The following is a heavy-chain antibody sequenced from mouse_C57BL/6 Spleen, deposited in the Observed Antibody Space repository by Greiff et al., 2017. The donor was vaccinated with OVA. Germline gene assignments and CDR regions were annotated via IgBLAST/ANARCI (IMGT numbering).Heavy chain of an antibody. J-gene: IGHJ2*01. CDR2: IDPETGGT. Sequence: QVQLKQSGAELVRPGASVTLSCKASGYTFTDYEMHWAKQTPVHGLEWIGAIDPETGGTAYNQKFKGKAILTADKSSSTAYMELRSLTSEDSAVYYCARDYYGSSYQDYFDYWGQGTTLTVSS. CDR3: ARDYYGSSYQDYFDY. V-gene: IGHV1-15*01. D-gene: IGHD1-1*01. CDR1: GYTFTDYE.